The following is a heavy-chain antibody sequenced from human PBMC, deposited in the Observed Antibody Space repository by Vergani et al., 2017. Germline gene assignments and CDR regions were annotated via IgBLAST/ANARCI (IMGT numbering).Heavy chain of an antibody. D-gene: IGHD6-19*01. Sequence: QVQLQESGPGLVKPSETLSLTCTVSGGSISSYYWSWIRQPPGKGLEWIGYIYYSGSTNYNPSLKSRVTISVDTSKNLFSLKLSSVTAADTAVYYCARDREAVAGNWFDPWGQGTLVTVSS. J-gene: IGHJ5*02. V-gene: IGHV4-59*01. CDR3: ARDREAVAGNWFDP. CDR2: IYYSGST. CDR1: GGSISSYY.